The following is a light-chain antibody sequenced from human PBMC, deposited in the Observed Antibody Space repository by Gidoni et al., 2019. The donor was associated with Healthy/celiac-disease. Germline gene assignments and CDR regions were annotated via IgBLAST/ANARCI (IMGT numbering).Light chain of an antibody. V-gene: IGKV1-8*01. Sequence: AIRITQSPSSLSASTGDRVTITCRASQGISSYLAWYQQKPGKAPKLLIYAASTLQSGVPSRFSGRGSGTDFSLTISCLQSEDFATYYCQQYYSDPLTFGGGNKVEIK. J-gene: IGKJ4*01. CDR1: QGISSY. CDR3: QQYYSDPLT. CDR2: AAS.